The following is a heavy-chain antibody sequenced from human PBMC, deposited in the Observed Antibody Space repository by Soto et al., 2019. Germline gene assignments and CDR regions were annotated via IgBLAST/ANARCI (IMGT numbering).Heavy chain of an antibody. CDR3: ARGLYSSPAYFFDA. CDR1: GYTFSGHY. Sequence: QVQLVQSGAEVRKPGASVKVSCNVTGYTFSGHYLHWVRQAPGQGLEWMGWINPKSGGTNYAQELRDRVTMTDDSSVSAASMQLTSLRDDDTAVFYCARGLYSSPAYFFDAWGEGTLVTVSS. D-gene: IGHD6-13*01. V-gene: IGHV1-2*02. CDR2: INPKSGGT. J-gene: IGHJ4*02.